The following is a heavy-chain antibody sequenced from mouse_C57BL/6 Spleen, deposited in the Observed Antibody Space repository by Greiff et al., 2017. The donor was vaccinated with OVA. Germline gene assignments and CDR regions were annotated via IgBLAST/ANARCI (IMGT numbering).Heavy chain of an antibody. Sequence: QVQLQQSGAELVRPGASVKLSCKASGYTFTDYYINWVKQRPGQGLEWIARIYPGSGNTYYNEKFKGKATLTAEKSSSTAYMQLSSLTSEDSAVYFCATNWDSVYAMDYWGQGTSVTVSS. CDR2: IYPGSGNT. D-gene: IGHD4-1*01. J-gene: IGHJ4*01. V-gene: IGHV1-76*01. CDR1: GYTFTDYY. CDR3: ATNWDSVYAMDY.